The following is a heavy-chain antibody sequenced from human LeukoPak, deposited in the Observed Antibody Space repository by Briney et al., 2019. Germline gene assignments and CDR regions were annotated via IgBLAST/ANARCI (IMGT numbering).Heavy chain of an antibody. J-gene: IGHJ6*02. CDR1: GFTFSDCY. CDR3: ARLSGTTGFGYYYGMDV. Sequence: GGSLRLSCAASGFTFSDCYMSWIRQAPGKGLEWVSYFSSSGSTIYYADSVKGRFTISRDNAKNSLYLQMNSLRAEDTAVYYCARLSGTTGFGYYYGMDVWGQGTTVTVSS. D-gene: IGHD1-20*01. V-gene: IGHV3-11*01. CDR2: FSSSGSTI.